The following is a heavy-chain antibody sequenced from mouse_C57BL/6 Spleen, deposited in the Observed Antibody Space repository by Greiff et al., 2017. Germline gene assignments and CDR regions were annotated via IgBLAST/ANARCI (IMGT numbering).Heavy chain of an antibody. CDR3: ARDRGLDYAMDY. D-gene: IGHD4-1*01. CDR1: GYTFTRYW. J-gene: IGHJ4*01. CDR2: IDPSDSYT. Sequence: QVQLQQPGAELVMPGASVKLSCKASGYTFTRYWMHWVKQRPGQGLEWIGEIDPSDSYTNYNQKFKGKSTLTVDKSSSTAYMQLSSRTSEDSAVYYCARDRGLDYAMDYWGQGTSVTVSS. V-gene: IGHV1-69*01.